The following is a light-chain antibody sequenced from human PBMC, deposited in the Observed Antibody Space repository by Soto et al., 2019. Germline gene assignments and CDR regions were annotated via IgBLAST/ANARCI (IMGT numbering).Light chain of an antibody. V-gene: IGKV3-15*01. CDR1: QSVGTN. Sequence: EIVMTQSPATLSVSPGERATLSCRASQSVGTNLAWYLQKPGQSPQLLIYEVSTRVSGVPDRFSGSGSGTDFTLTITRLEPEDSAVYFCQQYTGPPTTFGQGTRLEIK. CDR2: EVS. J-gene: IGKJ5*01. CDR3: QQYTGPPTT.